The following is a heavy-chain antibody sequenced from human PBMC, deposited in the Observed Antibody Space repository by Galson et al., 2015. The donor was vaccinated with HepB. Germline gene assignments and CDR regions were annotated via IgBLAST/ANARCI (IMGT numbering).Heavy chain of an antibody. Sequence: SLRLSCAASGFTVSYNYMSWVRQAPGKGLEWVSIIYTGGSTYYADSVKGRFTISRDNSKNTLYLQMNSLRAEDTAVYYCARGGNYDTLTGLLYWGQGTQVTVSS. CDR2: IYTGGST. CDR3: ARGGNYDTLTGLLY. V-gene: IGHV3-53*01. J-gene: IGHJ4*02. CDR1: GFTVSYNY. D-gene: IGHD3-9*01.